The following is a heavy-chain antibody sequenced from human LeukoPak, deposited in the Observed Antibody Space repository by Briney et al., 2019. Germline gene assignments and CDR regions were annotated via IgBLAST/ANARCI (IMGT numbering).Heavy chain of an antibody. J-gene: IGHJ4*02. CDR1: GFTVSSNY. CDR2: IYSGGST. D-gene: IGHD3-22*01. Sequence: GGSLRLSCAASGFTVSSNYMSWVRQAPGKGLEWVSVIYSGGSTYYADSVKGRFTFSRDNSKNTLYLQMNSLRAEDTAVYYCATARPYYYDSSGYYNFDYWGQGTLVTVSS. CDR3: ATARPYYYDSSGYYNFDY. V-gene: IGHV3-66*02.